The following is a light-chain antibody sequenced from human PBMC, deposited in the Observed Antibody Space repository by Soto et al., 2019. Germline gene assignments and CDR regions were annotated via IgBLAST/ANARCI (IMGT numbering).Light chain of an antibody. CDR2: GAS. J-gene: IGKJ4*01. CDR3: QHYNNWPPLT. CDR1: QSVSSN. Sequence: EIVMTQSPATLSVSPGERATLSCRASQSVSSNLAWYQQKPGQAPRLLIYGASTRATGIPARFSGSGSGTGFTLTTSGLRSVIFAVSYGQHYNNWPPLTCGGGTRVDIK. V-gene: IGKV3-15*01.